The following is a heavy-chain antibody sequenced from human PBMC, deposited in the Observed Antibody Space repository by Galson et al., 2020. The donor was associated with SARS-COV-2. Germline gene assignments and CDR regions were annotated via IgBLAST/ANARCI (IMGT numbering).Heavy chain of an antibody. D-gene: IGHD2-15*01. CDR1: GGSISSYY. J-gene: IGHJ5*02. CDR3: ARDAVRGYCSGGSCYTNWFDP. Sequence: TLSLTCTVPGGSISSYYWSWIRQPAGKGLEWIGRIYTSGSTNYNPSLKSRVTMSVDTSKNQFSLKLSSVTAADTAVYYCARDAVRGYCSGGSCYTNWFDPWGQGTLVTVSS. V-gene: IGHV4-4*07. CDR2: IYTSGST.